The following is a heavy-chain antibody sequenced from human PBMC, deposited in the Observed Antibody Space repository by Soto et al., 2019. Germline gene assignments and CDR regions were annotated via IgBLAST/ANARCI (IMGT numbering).Heavy chain of an antibody. CDR3: AQLASGGRGCSTSPVSYFDY. CDR2: ISGSGGTT. J-gene: IGHJ4*02. V-gene: IGHV3-23*01. Sequence: EVQLLDSGGGLVQPGGSLSLSCAASGFIFSTYTMTWVRQAPGKGLEWVSGISGSGGTTYYADSVKGRFAISRDNSKNTFSLQLIILRAEDTTVSSCAQLASGGRGCSTSPVSYFDYWGQGALV. D-gene: IGHD2-15*01. CDR1: GFIFSTYT.